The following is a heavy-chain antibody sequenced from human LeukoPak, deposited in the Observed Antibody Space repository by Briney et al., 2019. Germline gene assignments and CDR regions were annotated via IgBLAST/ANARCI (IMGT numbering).Heavy chain of an antibody. D-gene: IGHD1-26*01. V-gene: IGHV1-69*13. CDR2: IIPIFGTA. CDR3: ARGLVGATNGAFDI. Sequence: SVKVSCKASGGTFISYAISWVRQAPGQGLEWMGGIIPIFGTANYAQKFQGRVTITADESTSTAYMELSSLRSEDTAVYYCARGLVGATNGAFDIWGQGTMVTVSS. CDR1: GGTFISYA. J-gene: IGHJ3*02.